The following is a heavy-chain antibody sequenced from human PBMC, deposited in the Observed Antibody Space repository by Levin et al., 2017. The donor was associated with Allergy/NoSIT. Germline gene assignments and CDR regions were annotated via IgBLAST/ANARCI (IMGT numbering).Heavy chain of an antibody. J-gene: IGHJ4*02. V-gene: IGHV3-30*18. CDR1: GFTFSSYG. D-gene: IGHD6-19*01. CDR3: AKGSGQWLEHFFDY. CDR2: ISYDGSNK. Sequence: HPGGSLRLSCAASGFTFSSYGMHWVRQAPGKGLEWVAVISYDGSNKYYADSVKGRFTISRDNSKNTLYLQMNSLRAEDTAVYYCAKGSGQWLEHFFDYWGQGTLVTVSS.